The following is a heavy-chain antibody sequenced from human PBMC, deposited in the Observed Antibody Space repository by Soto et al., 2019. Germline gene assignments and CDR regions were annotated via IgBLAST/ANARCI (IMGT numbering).Heavy chain of an antibody. CDR3: AKTNPPYVYSSGPFDY. CDR1: GLTFRRYA. V-gene: IGHV3-23*01. Sequence: EVQLLESGGGLVQPGGSLRHYCAASGLTFRRYAMSWVRQAPGKGLEWVSAISGRGGSTYYADSVKGRFTISRDNSKNTLYLQMNSLRDEDTAVYYCAKTNPPYVYSSGPFDYWGQGTLVTVSS. CDR2: ISGRGGST. J-gene: IGHJ4*02. D-gene: IGHD6-19*01.